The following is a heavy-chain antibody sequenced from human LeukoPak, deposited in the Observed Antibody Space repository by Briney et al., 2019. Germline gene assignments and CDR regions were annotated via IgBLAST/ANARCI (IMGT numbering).Heavy chain of an antibody. V-gene: IGHV4-59*08. D-gene: IGHD1-14*01. Sequence: SETLSLICTVSGGSISSYYWSWIRQPPGKGLEWIGYIYYSGSTNYNPSLKSRVTISVDTSKNQFSLKLSSVTAADTAVYYCAASAGVTGVNWFDPWGQGTLVTVSS. J-gene: IGHJ5*02. CDR3: AASAGVTGVNWFDP. CDR2: IYYSGST. CDR1: GGSISSYY.